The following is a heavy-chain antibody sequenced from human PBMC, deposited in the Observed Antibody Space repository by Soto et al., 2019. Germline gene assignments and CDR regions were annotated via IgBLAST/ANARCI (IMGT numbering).Heavy chain of an antibody. J-gene: IGHJ4*02. CDR2: ISWNSGSI. CDR3: VVADY. CDR1: GFTFDDYA. D-gene: IGHD2-15*01. Sequence: DVQLVESGGGLVQPGRSLRLSCAASGFTFDDYAMHWVRQAPGKGLEWVSGISWNSGSIGYADSVKGRFTISRDNAKNSLYLQMNSLRAEDTALYYCVVADYWGQGTLVTVSS. V-gene: IGHV3-9*01.